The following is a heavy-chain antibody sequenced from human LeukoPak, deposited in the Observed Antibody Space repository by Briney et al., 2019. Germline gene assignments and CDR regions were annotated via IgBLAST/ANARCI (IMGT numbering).Heavy chain of an antibody. CDR2: IGGSGDNT. D-gene: IGHD5-18*01. V-gene: IGHV3-23*01. J-gene: IGHJ4*02. CDR3: AKYSLPLTAMVYFDY. CDR1: GFTFSNYA. Sequence: GGSLRLSCAVSGFTFSNYAMSWVRQAPGKGLEWVSAIGGSGDNTYYADSVKGRFTTSRDNSKNTLYLQMNSLRAEDTAVYYCAKYSLPLTAMVYFDYWGQGTLVTVSS.